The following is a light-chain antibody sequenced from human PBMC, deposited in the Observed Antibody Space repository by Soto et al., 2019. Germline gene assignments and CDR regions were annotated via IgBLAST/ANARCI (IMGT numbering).Light chain of an antibody. J-gene: IGLJ3*02. CDR2: DDR. Sequence: SYELTQTSSLSVAPGQTATMTCGGDNIGSRRVFWYRQKAGQAPVVVDYDDRDRPAGIPERVSGSKSANSATLIISRVEAGDEAAYYCQVWDSSRDQSVFGGGTKLTVL. CDR3: QVWDSSRDQSV. V-gene: IGLV3-21*02. CDR1: NIGSRR.